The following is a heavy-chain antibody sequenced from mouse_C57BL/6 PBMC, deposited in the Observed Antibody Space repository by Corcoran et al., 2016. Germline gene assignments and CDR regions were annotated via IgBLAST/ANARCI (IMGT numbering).Heavy chain of an antibody. CDR1: GYTFTDYY. CDR2: IYPGSGNT. J-gene: IGHJ2*01. CDR3: ARWGGHYFDY. D-gene: IGHD1-1*02. V-gene: IGHV1-76*01. Sequence: QVQLKQSGAERVRPGASVKLSCKASGYTFTDYYINWVKQRPGQGLEWIARIYPGSGNTYYNEKFKGKATLTAEKSSSTAYMQLSSLTSEDSAVYFCARWGGHYFDYWGQGTTLTVSS.